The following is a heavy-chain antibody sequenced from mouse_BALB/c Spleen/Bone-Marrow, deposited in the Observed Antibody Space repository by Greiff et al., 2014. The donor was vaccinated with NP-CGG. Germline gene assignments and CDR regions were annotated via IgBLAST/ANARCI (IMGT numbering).Heavy chain of an antibody. J-gene: IGHJ4*01. D-gene: IGHD2-2*01. Sequence: VQLQQSGPELVKPGASMKISCKASGYSFTGYTMNWVKQSHGKNLEWLGLINPYNGGIRYNQKFKGKATLTVDKSSSTAYMELLSLTSEDSAVYYCARSGYGRYAMDYWGQGTSVTVSS. CDR2: INPYNGGI. V-gene: IGHV1-18*01. CDR3: ARSGYGRYAMDY. CDR1: GYSFTGYT.